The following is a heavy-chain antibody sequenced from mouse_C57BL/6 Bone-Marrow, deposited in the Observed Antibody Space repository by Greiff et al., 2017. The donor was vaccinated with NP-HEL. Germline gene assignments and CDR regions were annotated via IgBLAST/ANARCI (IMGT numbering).Heavy chain of an antibody. J-gene: IGHJ2*01. CDR2: IYPRSGNT. V-gene: IGHV1-81*01. CDR3: ASKSYFDY. CDR1: GYTFTSYG. Sequence: QVQLQQSGAELARPGASVKLSCKASGYTFTSYGISWVKQRTGQGLEWIGEIYPRSGNTYSNEKFKGKATLTADKSSSTAYMELRSLTSEDSAVYFCASKSYFDYWGQGTTLTVSS.